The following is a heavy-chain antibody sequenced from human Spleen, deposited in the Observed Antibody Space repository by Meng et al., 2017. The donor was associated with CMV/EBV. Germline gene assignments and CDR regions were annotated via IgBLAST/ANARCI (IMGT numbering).Heavy chain of an antibody. CDR1: GFTFDDYA. D-gene: IGHD2-2*02. Sequence: SLKISCAASGFTFDDYAMHWVRQAPGKGLEWVSGISWNSGSIGYADSVKGRFTISRDNTKKSLYLQMNSLRVEDTALYYCTRGRYCTRTSCYNGDFWGQGTLVTVSS. CDR3: TRGRYCTRTSCYNGDF. CDR2: ISWNSGSI. V-gene: IGHV3-9*01. J-gene: IGHJ4*02.